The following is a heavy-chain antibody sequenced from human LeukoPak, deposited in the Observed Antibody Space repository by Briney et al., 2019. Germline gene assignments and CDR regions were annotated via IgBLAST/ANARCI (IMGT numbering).Heavy chain of an antibody. J-gene: IGHJ6*02. V-gene: IGHV3-33*01. CDR3: ARAYYYGSGSHRYGMDV. CDR2: IWYDGSNK. D-gene: IGHD3-10*01. Sequence: SLXLSCAASGFTFSSYGMHWVRQAPGKGLEWVAVIWYDGSNKYYADSVKGRFTISRDNSKNTLYLQMNSLRAEDTAVYYCARAYYYGSGSHRYGMDVWGQGTTVTVSS. CDR1: GFTFSSYG.